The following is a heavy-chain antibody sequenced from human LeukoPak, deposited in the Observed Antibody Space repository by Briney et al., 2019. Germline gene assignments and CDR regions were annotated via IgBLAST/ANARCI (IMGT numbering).Heavy chain of an antibody. J-gene: IGHJ4*02. CDR1: GYTFSSHD. V-gene: IGHV1-8*01. Sequence: ASVKVSCKASGYTFSSHDMNWVRQATGQGLEWMGWINPNSGNTGYAQNFLGRVTLTRNTSLSIFYMELSSLRSEDTAVYYCVRGVGVAGDYWGQGTLVTVSS. D-gene: IGHD6-19*01. CDR2: INPNSGNT. CDR3: VRGVGVAGDY.